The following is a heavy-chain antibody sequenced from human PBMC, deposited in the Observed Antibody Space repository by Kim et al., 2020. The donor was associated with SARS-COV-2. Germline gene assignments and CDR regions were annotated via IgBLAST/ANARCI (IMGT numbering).Heavy chain of an antibody. J-gene: IGHJ4*02. Sequence: GGSLRLSCAASGFTFSNYAMSWVRQAPGKGLEWVSAISGGDGTTYYANSVRGRFTISRDNSKNTLYLQMNSLRAEDTALYICVKASGGSCYLSLDHWGQGTLVTVSS. V-gene: IGHV3-23*01. CDR2: ISGGDGTT. CDR3: VKASGGSCYLSLDH. CDR1: GFTFSNYA. D-gene: IGHD2-15*01.